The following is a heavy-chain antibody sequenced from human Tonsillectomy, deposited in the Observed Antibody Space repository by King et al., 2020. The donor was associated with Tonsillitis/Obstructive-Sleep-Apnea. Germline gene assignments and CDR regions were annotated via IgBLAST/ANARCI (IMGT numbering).Heavy chain of an antibody. J-gene: IGHJ4*02. CDR3: VKGEGLEYRGSYLGAFDC. Sequence: VQLVESGGSVVRPGGSLRLSCAASGFTFDDYGMSWVRQAPMKGLEWVSGINWNGGRTGYADSVKGRFTISRDNAKNSLYLQINSLRAEDTALYYGVKGEGLEYRGSYLGAFDCWGQGTQVTVSS. CDR1: GFTFDDYG. V-gene: IGHV3-20*04. CDR2: INWNGGRT. D-gene: IGHD1-26*01.